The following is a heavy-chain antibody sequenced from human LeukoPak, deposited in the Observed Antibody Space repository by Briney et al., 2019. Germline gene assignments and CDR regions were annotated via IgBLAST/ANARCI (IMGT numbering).Heavy chain of an antibody. J-gene: IGHJ5*02. CDR3: ARCIAAASDWFDP. Sequence: SETLSLTCTVSGGSISSGSYYWSWIRQPAGEGLEWIGRIYTSGSTNYNPSLKSRVTISVDTSKNQFSLKLSSVTAADTAVYYCARCIAAASDWFDPWGQGTLVTVSS. D-gene: IGHD6-13*01. V-gene: IGHV4-61*02. CDR1: GGSISSGSYY. CDR2: IYTSGST.